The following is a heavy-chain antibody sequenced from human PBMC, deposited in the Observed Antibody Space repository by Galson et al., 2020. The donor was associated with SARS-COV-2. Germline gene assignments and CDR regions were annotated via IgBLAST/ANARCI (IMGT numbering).Heavy chain of an antibody. V-gene: IGHV4-34*01. CDR2: INHSGST. J-gene: IGHJ4*02. CDR3: ARFSSSSWPEGFDY. Sequence: SETLSLTCAVYGGSFSGYYWSWIRQPPGKGLEWIGEINHSGSTNYNPSLKSRVTISVDTSKNQFSLKLSSVTAADMAVYYCARFSSSSWPEGFDYWGQGTLVTVSS. CDR1: GGSFSGYY. D-gene: IGHD6-13*01.